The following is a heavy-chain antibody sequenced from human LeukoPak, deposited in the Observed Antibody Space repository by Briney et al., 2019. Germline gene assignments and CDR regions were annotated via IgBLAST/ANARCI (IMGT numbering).Heavy chain of an antibody. CDR2: IIPILGIA. CDR1: GGTFSSYA. CDR3: ARDPSTVTTRTYPIDY. J-gene: IGHJ4*02. V-gene: IGHV1-69*04. D-gene: IGHD4-17*01. Sequence: SVKVSCKASGGTFSSYAISWVRQAPGQGLEWMGRIIPILGIATYAQKFQGRVTITADKSTSTAYMELSSLRSEDTAMYYCARDPSTVTTRTYPIDYWGQGTLVTVSS.